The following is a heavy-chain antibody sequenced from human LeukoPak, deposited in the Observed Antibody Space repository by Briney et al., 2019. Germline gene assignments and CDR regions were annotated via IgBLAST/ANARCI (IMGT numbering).Heavy chain of an antibody. CDR3: ANSDDRTARNYYYYGMDV. CDR1: GFTFSSYA. V-gene: IGHV3-23*01. J-gene: IGHJ6*02. CDR2: ISGSGGST. Sequence: PGGSLRLSCAASGFTFSSYAMSWVRQAPGKGLEWVSAISGSGGSTYYADSVKGRFTISRDNSKNTLYLQMNSLRAEDTAVYYCANSDDRTARNYYYYGMDVWGQGTTVTVSS. D-gene: IGHD5-18*01.